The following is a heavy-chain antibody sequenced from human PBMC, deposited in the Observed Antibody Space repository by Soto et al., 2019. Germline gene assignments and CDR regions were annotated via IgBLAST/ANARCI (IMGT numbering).Heavy chain of an antibody. CDR3: ARRYGSFFDI. V-gene: IGHV4-59*08. D-gene: IGHD3-10*01. CDR2: IYYSGST. CDR1: GGSISSYY. Sequence: NPSETLSLTCTVSGGSISSYYWSWIRRPPGKGLEWIGYIYYSGSTNYNPSLKSRVTISVDTSKNQFSLKLSSVTAADTAVYYCARRYGSFFDIWGQGTMVTVSS. J-gene: IGHJ3*02.